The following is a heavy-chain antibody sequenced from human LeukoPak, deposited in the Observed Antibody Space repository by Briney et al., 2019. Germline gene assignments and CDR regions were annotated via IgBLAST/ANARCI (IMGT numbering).Heavy chain of an antibody. V-gene: IGHV4-59*08. Sequence: SETLSLTCSVSGGSISSYYWRWMRQPPGKGLEGIGYIYYSGSTNYNPSLKSRVTISVDTSKNQFSLKMSSVTAADTAVYYCARHGGSGSYYYGDWFDPWGQGTLVTVSS. CDR3: ARHGGSGSYYYGDWFDP. CDR2: IYYSGST. CDR1: GGSISSYY. J-gene: IGHJ5*02. D-gene: IGHD3-10*01.